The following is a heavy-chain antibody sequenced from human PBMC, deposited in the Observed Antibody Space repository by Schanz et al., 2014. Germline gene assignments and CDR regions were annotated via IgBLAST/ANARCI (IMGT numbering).Heavy chain of an antibody. CDR3: ARTIAYGGSSGYFDY. V-gene: IGHV1-46*03. CDR1: GYTFVSYS. CDR2: INPSGGGT. J-gene: IGHJ4*02. D-gene: IGHD4-17*01. Sequence: QVQLVQSGAEVKKPGASVKVSCKASGYTFVSYSMHWVRQAPGQGLEWMGIINPSGGGTSYALRFQDRVTVTRDTSRSTVYMELNSLRSEYTAVYYCARTIAYGGSSGYFDYWGQGTLVTVSS.